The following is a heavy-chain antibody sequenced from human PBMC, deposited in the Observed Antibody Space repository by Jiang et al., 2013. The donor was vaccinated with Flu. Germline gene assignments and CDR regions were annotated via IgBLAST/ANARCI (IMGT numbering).Heavy chain of an antibody. D-gene: IGHD6-13*01. CDR1: GFTFSSYA. J-gene: IGHJ5*02. V-gene: IGHV3-30*01. Sequence: SCAASGFTFSSYAMHWVRQAPGKGLEWVAVISYDGSNKYYADSVKGRFTISRDNSKNTLYLQMNSLRAEDTAVYYCARDYGGRRIAAAGARGNNWFDPWGQGTLVTVSS. CDR3: ARDYGGRRIAAAGARGNNWFDP. CDR2: ISYDGSNK.